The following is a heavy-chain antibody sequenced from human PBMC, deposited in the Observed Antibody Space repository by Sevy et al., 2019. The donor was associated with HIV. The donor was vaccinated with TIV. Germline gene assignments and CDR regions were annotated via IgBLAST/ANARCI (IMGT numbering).Heavy chain of an antibody. CDR3: ARTTVTTLSSARNNWFDP. J-gene: IGHJ5*02. D-gene: IGHD4-4*01. V-gene: IGHV4-31*03. CDR1: GDSINIGDYY. Sequence: SETLSLTCTVSGDSINIGDYYWSWIRQHPGKGLEWIGKIYYTGTTYYNPSLKSRIRISVERSENTLSLNLRYVTAADTAVYYCARTTVTTLSSARNNWFDPWGQGTLVTVSS. CDR2: IYYTGTT.